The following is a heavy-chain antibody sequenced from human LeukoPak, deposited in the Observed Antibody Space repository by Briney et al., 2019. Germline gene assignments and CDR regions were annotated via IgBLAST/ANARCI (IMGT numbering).Heavy chain of an antibody. CDR1: GGSICSYY. J-gene: IGHJ4*02. V-gene: IGHV4-59*08. D-gene: IGHD5-24*01. CDR2: IYYSGST. Sequence: SETLSLTCTVSGGSICSYYWSWIRKPPGKGVEWIGYIYYSGSTNYNPSLKSRVTISVDTSKNQFSLKLSSVTAADTAVYYCASIRDGYNYELYFDYWGQGTLVTVSS. CDR3: ASIRDGYNYELYFDY.